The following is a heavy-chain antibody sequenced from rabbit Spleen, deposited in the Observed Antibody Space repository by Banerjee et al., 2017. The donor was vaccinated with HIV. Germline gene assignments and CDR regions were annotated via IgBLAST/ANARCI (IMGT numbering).Heavy chain of an antibody. CDR3: ARWASNDGYFDL. Sequence: QSLEESGGGLVKPGASLTLTCKASGFSLNNDYDMCWVRQAPGKGLEWIASISAGSSDNTYSATWAKGRFTISKTSSTAVALQMTSLTAADTATYFCARWASNDGYFDLWGQGTLVTVS. D-gene: IGHD1-1*01. CDR1: GFSLNNDYD. J-gene: IGHJ4*01. CDR2: ISAGSSDNT. V-gene: IGHV1S40*01.